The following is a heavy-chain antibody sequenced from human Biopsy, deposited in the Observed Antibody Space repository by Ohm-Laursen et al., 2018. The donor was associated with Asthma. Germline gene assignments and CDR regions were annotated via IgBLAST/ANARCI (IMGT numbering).Heavy chain of an antibody. Sequence: APVKVSCNASGYTVTRYALNWVRQASGQGLEWMGWINTNTGTPTYAQGFTGRFVFSLDTSVNTAHLQISNLKAEDTAVYYCARMISYYREMIDPFFDYWGQGTLVTVSS. CDR3: ARMISYYREMIDPFFDY. J-gene: IGHJ4*02. CDR1: GYTVTRYA. CDR2: INTNTGTP. D-gene: IGHD3-16*01. V-gene: IGHV7-4-1*02.